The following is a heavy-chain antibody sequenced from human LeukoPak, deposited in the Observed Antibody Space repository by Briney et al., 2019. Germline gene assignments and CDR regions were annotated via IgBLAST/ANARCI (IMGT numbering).Heavy chain of an antibody. J-gene: IGHJ4*02. CDR3: ARDLLSTAGYFDY. D-gene: IGHD6-19*01. CDR2: IYYIGST. V-gene: IGHV4-59*01. CDR1: GGSISPYY. Sequence: SETLSLTCNVTGGSISPYYWSWIRQPPGKGLEWIGYIYYIGSTNYNPSLKSRVTISVDTSKNQFSLNLSSVTAADTAVYYCARDLLSTAGYFDYWGQGTLVTVSS.